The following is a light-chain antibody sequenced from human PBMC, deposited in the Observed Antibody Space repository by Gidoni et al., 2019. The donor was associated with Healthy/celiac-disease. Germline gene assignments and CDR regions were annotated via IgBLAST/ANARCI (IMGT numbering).Light chain of an antibody. CDR3: QKYNSAPWT. Sequence: DIHVTQSPSSLSASGGDRVTITCRASQGISNYLAWYQQKPGKVPKLLIYAASTLQSGVPSRFSGSGSGTDFTLTISSLQPEDVATYYCQKYNSAPWTFGQGTKVEIK. J-gene: IGKJ1*01. CDR1: QGISNY. CDR2: AAS. V-gene: IGKV1-27*01.